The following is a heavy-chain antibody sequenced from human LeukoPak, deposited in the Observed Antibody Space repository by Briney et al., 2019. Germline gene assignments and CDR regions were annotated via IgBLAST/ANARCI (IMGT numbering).Heavy chain of an antibody. CDR3: ARGSGQWGFDS. J-gene: IGHJ4*02. D-gene: IGHD3-10*01. V-gene: IGHV4-30-4*01. CDR2: IYYSGSS. Sequence: SETLSPTCTVSGVSISSRDYYWSWIRQPPGKGLEWIGYIYYSGSSYYNPSLKSRLTISVDTSKNQFSLKLSSVTAADTAVYYCARGSGQWGFDSWGQGALVTVSS. CDR1: GVSISSRDYY.